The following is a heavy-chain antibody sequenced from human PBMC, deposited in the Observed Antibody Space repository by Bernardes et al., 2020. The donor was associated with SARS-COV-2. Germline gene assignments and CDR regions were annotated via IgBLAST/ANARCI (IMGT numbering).Heavy chain of an antibody. CDR3: VRDGGSADY. D-gene: IGHD6-25*01. CDR1: GFSFSPYH. V-gene: IGHV3-7*01. Sequence: GGSLTLSCVVCGFSFSPYHMNWVRQATGKGLQWVAVINPEGNIQYYVDSVKGRFTISRDNARNSLYLQMNGLTADDTALYYCVRDGGSADYWGRGTLVTVSS. CDR2: INPEGNIQ. J-gene: IGHJ4*02.